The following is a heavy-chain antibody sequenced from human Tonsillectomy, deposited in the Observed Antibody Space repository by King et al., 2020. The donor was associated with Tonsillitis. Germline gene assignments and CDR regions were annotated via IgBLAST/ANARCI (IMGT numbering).Heavy chain of an antibody. V-gene: IGHV4-59*08. CDR3: ARGDYYGSGFNFDY. CDR2: IYYSGST. J-gene: IGHJ4*02. Sequence: VQLQESGPGLVKPSETLSLTCTVSGGSISSYYWSWIRQPPGKGLEWIGYIYYSGSTNYNPSLKSRVTISVDTSKKQFSLKLSSVTAADTAVYYCARGDYYGSGFNFDYWGQGTLVTVSS. D-gene: IGHD3-10*01. CDR1: GGSISSYY.